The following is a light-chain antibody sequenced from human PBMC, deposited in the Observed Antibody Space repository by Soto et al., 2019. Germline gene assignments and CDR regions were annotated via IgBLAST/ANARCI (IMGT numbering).Light chain of an antibody. Sequence: EIVLTQSPATLSFSPWERSTLSFRASQSVSSYLAWYQQKPGQAPRLLIYDASNRATGIPARLSGSGSGTDFTLTISSLEPEDFAVYYCQQRSNWPWTFGQGTKVDIK. CDR2: DAS. J-gene: IGKJ1*01. V-gene: IGKV3-11*01. CDR1: QSVSSY. CDR3: QQRSNWPWT.